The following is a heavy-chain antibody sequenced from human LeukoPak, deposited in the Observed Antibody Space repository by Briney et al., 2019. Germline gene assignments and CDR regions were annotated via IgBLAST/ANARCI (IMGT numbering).Heavy chain of an antibody. V-gene: IGHV3-23*01. J-gene: IGHJ6*03. D-gene: IGHD6-13*01. CDR2: ISGSGGST. Sequence: GGSLRLSCAASGFTFSSYGMSWVRQAPGKGLEWVSAISGSGGSTYYADSVKGRFTISRDNSKNTLYLQMNSLRAEDTAVYYCARVGAAADSGYYYYYMDVWGKGTTVTVSS. CDR3: ARVGAAADSGYYYYYMDV. CDR1: GFTFSSYG.